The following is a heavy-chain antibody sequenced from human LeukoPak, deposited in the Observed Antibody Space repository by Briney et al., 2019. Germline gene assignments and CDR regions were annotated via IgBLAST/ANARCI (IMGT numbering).Heavy chain of an antibody. V-gene: IGHV1-2*02. CDR3: ARASSSFEYYFDY. Sequence: ASVKVSCKASGYTFTGYYMHWVRQAPGQGLEWMGWINPNSGGTNYAQKFQGRVTMTRDTSISTAYMELSRLRSDDTAVYYCARASSSFEYYFDYWGQGTLVTVSS. D-gene: IGHD6-6*01. CDR2: INPNSGGT. CDR1: GYTFTGYY. J-gene: IGHJ4*02.